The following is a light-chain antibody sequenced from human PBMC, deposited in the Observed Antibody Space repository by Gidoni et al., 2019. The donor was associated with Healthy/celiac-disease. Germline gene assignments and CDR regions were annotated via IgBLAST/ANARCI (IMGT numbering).Light chain of an antibody. Sequence: EIVMTQSPATLSVSPGERATLSCRASQSVSSNLAWHQQKPGQAPRLLIYGASTRATGIPARFSGSGSGTEFTLTISSLQSEDFAVYYCQQYNNWPRTFGQDGPRWKSN. J-gene: IGKJ1*01. CDR2: GAS. CDR3: QQYNNWPRT. V-gene: IGKV3-15*01. CDR1: QSVSSN.